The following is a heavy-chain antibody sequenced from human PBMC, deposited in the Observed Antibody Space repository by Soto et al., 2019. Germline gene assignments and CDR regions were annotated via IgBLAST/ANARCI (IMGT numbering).Heavy chain of an antibody. J-gene: IGHJ6*02. Sequence: QLQLQESGPGLVKPSETLSLTCTVSGVSIRSFFWAWIRQPVGKGLEWIGRIDNSGSPTYNPSLKGRLTMFMDTSENQLSLPLSSVTAADTAVYYCASLGRNYYYGMYVWGQGTTVIVSS. CDR2: IDNSGSP. V-gene: IGHV4-4*07. CDR1: GVSIRSFF. CDR3: ASLGRNYYYGMYV.